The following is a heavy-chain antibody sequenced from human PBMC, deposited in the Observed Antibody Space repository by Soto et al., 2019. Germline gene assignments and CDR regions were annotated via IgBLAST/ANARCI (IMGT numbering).Heavy chain of an antibody. D-gene: IGHD3-10*01. J-gene: IGHJ5*02. CDR3: ARDVPSWVRGVIANWLDP. Sequence: QVQLVQSGAEVKKPGASVKVSCKASGYTFTNFHINWVRQATGQGLECIGWMNPNRGNTNFAQKFQGRVTMTRNTSISTAYLELISLRSEDTAVYYCARDVPSWVRGVIANWLDPWGQGTLVTVSS. CDR1: GYTFTNFH. CDR2: MNPNRGNT. V-gene: IGHV1-8*01.